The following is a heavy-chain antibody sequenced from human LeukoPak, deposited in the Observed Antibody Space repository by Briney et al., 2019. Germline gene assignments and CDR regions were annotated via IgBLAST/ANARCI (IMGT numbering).Heavy chain of an antibody. D-gene: IGHD2-15*01. V-gene: IGHV3-53*01. J-gene: IGHJ4*02. Sequence: GGSLRLSCAASGFTVSSNYMNWVRQAPGKGLEWVSIIYSGGSTYYADSVKGRFTISRDNSKNTLYLQMNSLRAEDTAVYYCARGYCSGDSCHPAPFDYWGQGSLVAVSS. CDR2: IYSGGST. CDR3: ARGYCSGDSCHPAPFDY. CDR1: GFTVSSNY.